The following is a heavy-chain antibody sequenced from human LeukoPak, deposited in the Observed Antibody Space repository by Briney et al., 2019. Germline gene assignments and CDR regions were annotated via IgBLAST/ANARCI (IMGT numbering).Heavy chain of an antibody. V-gene: IGHV3-7*01. CDR2: IKQDGSEK. D-gene: IGHD3-16*02. CDR3: ARVGGRYSPLGY. CDR1: GFTFSSYW. Sequence: GGSLRLSCAASGFTFSSYWMSWVRQAPGKGLEWVANIKQDGSEKYYVDSVKGRFTISRDNAKNSLFLQMNSLRADDTAVYYCARVGGRYSPLGYWGQGTLVTVSS. J-gene: IGHJ4*02.